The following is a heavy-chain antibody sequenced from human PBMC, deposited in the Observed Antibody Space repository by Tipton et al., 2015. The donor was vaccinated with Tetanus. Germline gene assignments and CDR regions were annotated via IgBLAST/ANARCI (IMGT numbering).Heavy chain of an antibody. D-gene: IGHD2-15*01. Sequence: QLVQSGAEVKKPGASVKVSCKASGYTFTSYDINWVRQATGQGLEWMGWMNPNSGNTGYAQKFQGRVTMTRNTSISTAYMELSSLRSEDTAVYYCARGHCSGGSCYWFSDAFDIWGQGTMVTVSS. V-gene: IGHV1-8*01. CDR3: ARGHCSGGSCYWFSDAFDI. CDR1: GYTFTSYD. J-gene: IGHJ3*02. CDR2: MNPNSGNT.